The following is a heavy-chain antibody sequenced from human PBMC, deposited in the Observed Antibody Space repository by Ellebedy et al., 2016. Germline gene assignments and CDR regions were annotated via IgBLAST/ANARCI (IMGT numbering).Heavy chain of an antibody. D-gene: IGHD4-17*01. J-gene: IGHJ4*02. CDR1: GFTFTSYA. V-gene: IGHV3-21*01. CDR2: ISSSSSYI. Sequence: GGSLRLSCAASGFTFTSYAMVWVRQAPGKGLEWVSSISSSSSYIYYADSVKGRFTISRDNAKNSLYLQMNSLRAEDTAVYYCARATSIGDFIYYWGQGTLVTVSS. CDR3: ARATSIGDFIYY.